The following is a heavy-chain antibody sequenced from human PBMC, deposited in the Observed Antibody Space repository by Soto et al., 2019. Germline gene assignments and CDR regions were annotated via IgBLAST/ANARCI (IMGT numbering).Heavy chain of an antibody. CDR2: ISHDGGNE. CDR1: GFTFVSYG. J-gene: IGHJ4*02. V-gene: IGHV3-30*18. Sequence: GGSLRLSCAASGFTFVSYGMHWVRQAPGKGLEWVALISHDGGNEYYADSVKGRFTISRDNSKNTLYLQMDSLRAEDTAVYYCAKGRHITVSGPYYFDSWGQGTLVTVSS. CDR3: AKGRHITVSGPYYFDS. D-gene: IGHD6-19*01.